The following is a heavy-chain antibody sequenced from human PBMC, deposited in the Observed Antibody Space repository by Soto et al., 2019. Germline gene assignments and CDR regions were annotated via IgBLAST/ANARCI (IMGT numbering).Heavy chain of an antibody. J-gene: IGHJ6*02. Sequence: PXGSLRLSCSASGLNVSSHYMSWVRRAPGKGLDWVSVLFSGGSAYYADSVKGRFTISRDTSKNTVYLEMHRLTVDDTAVYFCARDPRARGYCSNTSCYHLYGLDVWGQGSTVTVSS. CDR3: ARDPRARGYCSNTSCYHLYGLDV. CDR2: LFSGGSA. V-gene: IGHV3-53*01. CDR1: GLNVSSHY. D-gene: IGHD2-2*01.